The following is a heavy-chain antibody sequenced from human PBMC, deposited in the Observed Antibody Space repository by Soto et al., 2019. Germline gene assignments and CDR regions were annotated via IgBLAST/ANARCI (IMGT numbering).Heavy chain of an antibody. V-gene: IGHV3-9*01. CDR1: GFTFDDYA. CDR2: ISWNSGSI. Sequence: GGSLRLSCAASGFTFDDYAMHWVRQAPGKGLEWVSGISWNSGSIGYADSVKGRFTISRDNAKNSLYLQMNSLRAEDTALYYCAKAGSHYYGSGSYSVYFDYWGQGTLVNVSS. CDR3: AKAGSHYYGSGSYSVYFDY. D-gene: IGHD3-10*01. J-gene: IGHJ4*02.